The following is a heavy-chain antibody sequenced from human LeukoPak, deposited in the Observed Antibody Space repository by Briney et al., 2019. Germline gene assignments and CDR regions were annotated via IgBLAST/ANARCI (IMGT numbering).Heavy chain of an antibody. CDR1: GFTFNTYT. V-gene: IGHV3-21*01. CDR3: ARDVSVVVLSSTPTQIDY. CDR2: ISSGSGYI. Sequence: PGGSLRLSCAASGFTFNTYTMNWIRQAPGKGLEWVSSISSGSGYIYYADSVKGRFTISRDNAKNSLYLQMNNLRAEDTAVYYCARDVSVVVLSSTPTQIDYWGQGTLVTVSS. J-gene: IGHJ4*02. D-gene: IGHD3-22*01.